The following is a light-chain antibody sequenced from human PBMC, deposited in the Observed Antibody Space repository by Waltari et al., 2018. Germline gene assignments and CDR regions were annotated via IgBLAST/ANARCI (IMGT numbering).Light chain of an antibody. CDR2: DAS. Sequence: SCRARQSVSRTVAWYQQKPGQAPRLLIYDASTRATGIPDRFSGSGFGTDFSLTISRLEPEDFAVYYCQKYGTLPATFGQGTTVEIK. J-gene: IGKJ1*01. CDR3: QKYGTLPAT. CDR1: QSVSRTV. V-gene: IGKV3-20*01.